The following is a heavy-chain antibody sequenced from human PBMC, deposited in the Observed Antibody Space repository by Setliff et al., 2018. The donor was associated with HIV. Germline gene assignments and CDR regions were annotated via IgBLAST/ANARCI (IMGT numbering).Heavy chain of an antibody. CDR1: GFTFNTYA. D-gene: IGHD3-22*01. V-gene: IGHV3-23*01. Sequence: PGGSLRLSCAASGFTFNTYAMSWVRQAPGKGLEWVSVISGSGGSTFYADSVKGRFTISRDNAKNSLYLQMNSLRAEDTAVYYCAGSRGYFVQADWGQGTLVTVSS. CDR3: AGSRGYFVQAD. CDR2: ISGSGGST. J-gene: IGHJ4*02.